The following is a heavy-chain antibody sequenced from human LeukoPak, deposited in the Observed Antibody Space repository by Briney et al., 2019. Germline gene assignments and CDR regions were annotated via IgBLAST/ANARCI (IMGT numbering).Heavy chain of an antibody. D-gene: IGHD4-17*01. J-gene: IGHJ2*01. CDR2: IIPILGIA. CDR3: ARDWNDDYGDRDWYFDL. CDR1: GGTFSSYA. Sequence: SVKVSCKASGGTFSSYAISWVRQAPGQGLEWMGRIIPILGIANYAHKFQGRVTITADKYTSTAYMELSSLRSEDTAVYYCARDWNDDYGDRDWYFDLWGRGTLVTVSS. V-gene: IGHV1-69*04.